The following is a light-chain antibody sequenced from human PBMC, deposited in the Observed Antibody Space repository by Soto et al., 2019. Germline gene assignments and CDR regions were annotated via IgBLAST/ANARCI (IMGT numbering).Light chain of an antibody. CDR1: QSVTTY. V-gene: IGKV3-11*01. CDR3: QQRTYWPLT. J-gene: IGKJ4*01. Sequence: EIVLEQSPATLSLSPGERATLSCRASQSVTTYLAWYQHKPGQAPRLLIYDASNRATGIPARFSGSGSGTNFTLTISSLEPEDFAVYYCQQRTYWPLTFGGGTNVEIK. CDR2: DAS.